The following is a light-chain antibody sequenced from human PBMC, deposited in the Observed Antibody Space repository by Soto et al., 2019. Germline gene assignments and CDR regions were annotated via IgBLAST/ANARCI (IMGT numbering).Light chain of an antibody. CDR1: QSVRTN. J-gene: IGKJ2*01. CDR2: GAS. CDR3: QQYDDWPPYT. Sequence: EIVMTQSPATLSVSPGEGATLSCRASQSVRTNLAWYQQRPGQAPRLLIYGASTRATDIPARFSGTGSGTEFTPTISSLQSEDFAVYYCQQYDDWPPYTFGQGTKLEI. V-gene: IGKV3-15*01.